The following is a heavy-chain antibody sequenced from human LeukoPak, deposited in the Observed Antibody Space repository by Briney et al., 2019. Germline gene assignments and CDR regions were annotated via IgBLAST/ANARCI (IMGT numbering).Heavy chain of an antibody. V-gene: IGHV3-43*01. J-gene: IGHJ4*02. D-gene: IGHD4-23*01. CDR1: GFTFDDYT. CDR3: ARGGHYGAKGY. Sequence: GGSLRLSCAASGFTFDDYTMHWVRQPPGKGLEWVSLISWDGGSTYYADSVKGRFTISRDNSKNSLYLQMNSLRAEDTAVYYCARGGHYGAKGYWGQGTLVTVSS. CDR2: ISWDGGST.